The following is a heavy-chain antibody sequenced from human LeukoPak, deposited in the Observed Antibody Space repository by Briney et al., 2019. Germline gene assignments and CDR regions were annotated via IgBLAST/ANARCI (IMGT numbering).Heavy chain of an antibody. J-gene: IGHJ4*02. CDR1: GYTFTSYG. D-gene: IGHD2-2*01. Sequence: ASVKVSCKASGYTFTSYGISWVRQAPGQGLEWVGWISAYNGNTNYAQKLQGRVTMTTDTSTGTAYMELRSLRSDDTAVYYCAGGGVGTCSSTSCYFDYWGQGTLVTVSS. CDR3: AGGGVGTCSSTSCYFDY. V-gene: IGHV1-18*01. CDR2: ISAYNGNT.